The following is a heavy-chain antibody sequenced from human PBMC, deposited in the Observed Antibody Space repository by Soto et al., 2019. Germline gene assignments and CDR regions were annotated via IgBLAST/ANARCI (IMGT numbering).Heavy chain of an antibody. V-gene: IGHV4-39*01. CDR1: GGSSSSSSYY. CDR2: IYYSGST. D-gene: IGHD3-10*01. Sequence: SETLSLTCTVSGGSSSSSSYYWGWIRQPPGKGLEWIGSIYYSGSTYYNPSLKSRVTISVDTSKNQFSLKLSSVTAADTAVYYCARPLGGTMVRGVIKDAFDIWGQGTMVTVSS. CDR3: ARPLGGTMVRGVIKDAFDI. J-gene: IGHJ3*02.